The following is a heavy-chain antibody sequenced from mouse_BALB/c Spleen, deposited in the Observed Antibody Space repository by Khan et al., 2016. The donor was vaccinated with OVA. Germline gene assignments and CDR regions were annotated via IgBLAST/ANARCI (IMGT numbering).Heavy chain of an antibody. CDR3: ARRNYFGYTFAY. D-gene: IGHD1-2*01. CDR2: ISPGSGAT. V-gene: IGHV1-77*01. CDR1: GYTFTDYY. Sequence: QVQLQQPGAELARPGASVKLSCKASGYTFTDYYINWVKQRTGQGLEWIGEISPGSGATYYNQRFKGKAPMTADKSSSPAYMQLSSLTSEAAAVYFCARRNYFGYTFAYWGQGTLVTVSA. J-gene: IGHJ3*01.